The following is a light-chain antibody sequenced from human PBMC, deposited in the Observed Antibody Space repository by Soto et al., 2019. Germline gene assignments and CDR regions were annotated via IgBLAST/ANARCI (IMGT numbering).Light chain of an antibody. V-gene: IGKV1-5*03. CDR3: QQYNSYPLT. CDR1: QSISSW. J-gene: IGKJ4*01. Sequence: DIQMTQSPSTLSASVGDRVTITCRASQSISSWLAWYQQKPGKAPNPLIYKASSLESGVPSWFSGSGSGTEFTLTISSLQPDDFATYYCQQYNSYPLTFGGGTKVEIK. CDR2: KAS.